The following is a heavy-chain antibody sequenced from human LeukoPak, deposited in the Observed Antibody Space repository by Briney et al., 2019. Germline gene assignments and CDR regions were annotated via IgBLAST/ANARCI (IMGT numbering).Heavy chain of an antibody. CDR3: ARMSYYDSSGDNWFDP. CDR2: MNPNSGNT. J-gene: IGHJ5*02. D-gene: IGHD3-22*01. V-gene: IGHV1-8*01. CDR1: GYTFTSYG. Sequence: ASVKVSCKASGYTFTSYGINWVRQATGQGLEWMGWMNPNSGNTGYAQKFQGRVTVTRDTSISTAYMELSSLRSEDTAVYYCARMSYYDSSGDNWFDPWGQGTLVTVSS.